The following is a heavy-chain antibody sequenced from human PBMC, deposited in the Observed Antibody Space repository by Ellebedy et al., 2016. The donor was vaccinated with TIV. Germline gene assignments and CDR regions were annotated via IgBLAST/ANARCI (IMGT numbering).Heavy chain of an antibody. CDR2: IKQDGSVK. J-gene: IGHJ4*02. CDR1: GFTFSSYW. V-gene: IGHV3-7*01. D-gene: IGHD3-10*01. Sequence: GGSLRLSXAASGFTFSSYWMSWVRQAPGKGLEWVANIKQDGSVKNYVDSVKGRFTISRDNAKDSLYLQMDSLRAEDTAVYYCARDISASGSHSDWGQGTLVTVSS. CDR3: ARDISASGSHSD.